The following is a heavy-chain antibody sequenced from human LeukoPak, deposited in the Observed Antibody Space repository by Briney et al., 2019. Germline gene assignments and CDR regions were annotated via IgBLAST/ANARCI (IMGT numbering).Heavy chain of an antibody. D-gene: IGHD1-26*01. CDR1: GFIFSDYY. CDR3: ARTVVGVSDY. J-gene: IGHJ4*02. V-gene: IGHV3-11*01. Sequence: GGSLRLSCAASGFIFSDYYMSWIRQAPGEGLERVSDISSSGVIKNYADSVKGRFTISRNNAKNSLYLQMKSLRADDTAVYYRARTVVGVSDYWGQGTLVTVSS. CDR2: ISSSGVIK.